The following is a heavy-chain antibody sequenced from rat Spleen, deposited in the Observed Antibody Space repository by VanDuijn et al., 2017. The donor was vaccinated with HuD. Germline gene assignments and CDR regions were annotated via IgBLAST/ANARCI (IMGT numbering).Heavy chain of an antibody. J-gene: IGHJ2*01. CDR1: GFTFSNYY. Sequence: EVQLVESGGGLVQPGRSMKLSCATSGFTFSNYYMAWVRQAPTKGLEWVASISPGGGDTYYRVSVKGRFTLSRDNAIGTLYLQMDSLRSEDTATYYCTRGYYFDYWGQGVMVTVSS. V-gene: IGHV5-25*01. CDR3: TRGYYFDY. CDR2: ISPGGGDT.